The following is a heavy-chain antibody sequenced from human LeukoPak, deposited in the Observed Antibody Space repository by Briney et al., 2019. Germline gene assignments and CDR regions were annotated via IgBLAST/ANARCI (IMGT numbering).Heavy chain of an antibody. V-gene: IGHV1-8*03. CDR3: ANRGHTAMGLPLFDY. J-gene: IGHJ4*02. CDR1: GYTFTSYD. Sequence: GASVKVSCKASGYTFTSYDINWVRQATGQGLEWMGWMNPNSGNTGYAQKFQGRVTITRNTSISTAYMELSSLRSEDTAVYYCANRGHTAMGLPLFDYWGQGTLVTVSS. D-gene: IGHD5-18*01. CDR2: MNPNSGNT.